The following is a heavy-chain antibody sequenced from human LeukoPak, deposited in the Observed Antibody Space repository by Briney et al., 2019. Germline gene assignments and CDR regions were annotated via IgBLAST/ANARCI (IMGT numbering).Heavy chain of an antibody. V-gene: IGHV5-51*01. CDR3: ARWVTRYCSSTSCARNYFDT. D-gene: IGHD2-2*01. J-gene: IGHJ5*02. CDR2: IYPGDSDT. CDR1: GYSFTNYW. Sequence: GESLKISCQGSGYSFTNYWIAWVRQMSGKGLEWMGIIYPGDSDTRYSPSFQGQVTISVDKSISTAFLQWSSLKASDTAMYYCARWVTRYCSSTSCARNYFDTWGQGTLVTVSS.